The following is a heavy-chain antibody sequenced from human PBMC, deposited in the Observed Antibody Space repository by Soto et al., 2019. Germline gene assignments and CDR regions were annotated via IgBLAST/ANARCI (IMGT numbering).Heavy chain of an antibody. Sequence: GGSLRLSCAASGFTFSNYAMNWVRQAPRKGLEWMSAISGNDGSTYYADYLKGRFTISRDKSKNTLYMQLNSLRAEDTAVYYCAKAALHMGELSSFTHWGQGTLVTVSS. D-gene: IGHD3-16*02. CDR2: ISGNDGST. V-gene: IGHV3-23*01. J-gene: IGHJ4*02. CDR3: AKAALHMGELSSFTH. CDR1: GFTFSNYA.